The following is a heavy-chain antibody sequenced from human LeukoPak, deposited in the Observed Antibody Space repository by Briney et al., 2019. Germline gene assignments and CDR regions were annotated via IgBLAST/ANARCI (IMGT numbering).Heavy chain of an antibody. CDR2: ILSGGDTA. V-gene: IGHV3-23*01. Sequence: GGSLRLSCAASGFIFSNYAMSWVRQAPGKGLEWVSAILSGGDTASYADSVRGRFTISRDNSKHTQYLEMNSLKVDDTAIYYCAKDLISPRRVGSSEKLDYWGQGTLVTVSA. J-gene: IGHJ4*02. CDR3: AKDLISPRRVGSSEKLDY. CDR1: GFIFSNYA. D-gene: IGHD3-10*01.